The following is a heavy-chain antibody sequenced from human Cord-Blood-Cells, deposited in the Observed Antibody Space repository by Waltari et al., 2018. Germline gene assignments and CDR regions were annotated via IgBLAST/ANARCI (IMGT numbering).Heavy chain of an antibody. CDR1: GFTFSSYG. CDR3: AKGFSLDAFDI. V-gene: IGHV3-30*18. J-gene: IGHJ3*02. Sequence: QVQLVESGGGVVQPGRSLRLSCAASGFTFSSYGMHWVRQAPGKGLGWVAVISYDGSNKYYADSVKGRFTISRDNSKNTLYLQMNSLRAEDTAVYYCAKGFSLDAFDIWGQGTMVTVSS. CDR2: ISYDGSNK.